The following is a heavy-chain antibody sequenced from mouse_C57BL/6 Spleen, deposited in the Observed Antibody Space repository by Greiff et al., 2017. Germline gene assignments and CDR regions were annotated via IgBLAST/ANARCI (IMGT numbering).Heavy chain of an antibody. Sequence: EVKLEESGGGLVKPGGSLKLSCAASGFTFSDYGMHWVRQAPEKGLEWVAYISSGSSTIYYADTVKGRFTISRDNAKNTLFLQMTSLRSEDTAMYYCARPITTVVATDFDVWGTGTTVTVSS. CDR2: ISSGSSTI. CDR1: GFTFSDYG. V-gene: IGHV5-17*01. CDR3: ARPITTVVATDFDV. D-gene: IGHD1-1*01. J-gene: IGHJ1*03.